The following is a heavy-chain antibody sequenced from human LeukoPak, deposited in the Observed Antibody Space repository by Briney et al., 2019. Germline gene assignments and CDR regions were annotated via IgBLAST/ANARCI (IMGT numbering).Heavy chain of an antibody. CDR3: ARDFCSGGSCYLFDF. CDR1: GFTLSSYG. D-gene: IGHD2-15*01. CDR2: ISNDGSNK. J-gene: IGHJ4*02. V-gene: IGHV3-30*03. Sequence: GRSLRLSCAASGFTLSSYGIHWVRQAPGKGLEWVAVISNDGSNKYYADSVKGRFTISRDNSKNTLYLQMNSLRAEDTAVYYCARDFCSGGSCYLFDFWGQGTLVTVSS.